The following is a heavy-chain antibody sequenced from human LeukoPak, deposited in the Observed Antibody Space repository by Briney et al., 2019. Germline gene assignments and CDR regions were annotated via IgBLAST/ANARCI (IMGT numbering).Heavy chain of an antibody. CDR3: ARPKVGSGSYYPLGY. CDR1: GYTFTSYG. V-gene: IGHV1-18*01. D-gene: IGHD3-10*01. CDR2: ISAYNGNT. Sequence: VASVKVSFKASGYTFTSYGISWVRQAPGQGLEWMGWISAYNGNTNYAQKLQGRVTMTTDTSTSTAYMELRSLRSDDTAVYYCARPKVGSGSYYPLGYWGQGSLVTVSS. J-gene: IGHJ4*02.